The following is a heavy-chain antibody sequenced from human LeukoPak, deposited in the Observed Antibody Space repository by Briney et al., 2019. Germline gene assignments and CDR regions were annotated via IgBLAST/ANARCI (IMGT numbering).Heavy chain of an antibody. CDR3: ARCGYYDFWSGYNPATFDS. J-gene: IGHJ4*02. Sequence: PSETLSLTCTVSGGSISSGNYYWGWIRQPPGKGLEWIGSIYYSGSTYYNPSLKSRVTISLDTSKNQFSLKLSSVTAADTAVYYCARCGYYDFWSGYNPATFDSWGQGTLVTASS. V-gene: IGHV4-39*01. D-gene: IGHD3-3*01. CDR2: IYYSGST. CDR1: GGSISSGNYY.